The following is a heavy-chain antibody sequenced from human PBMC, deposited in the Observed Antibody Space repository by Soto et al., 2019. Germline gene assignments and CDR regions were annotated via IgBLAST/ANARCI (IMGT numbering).Heavy chain of an antibody. CDR3: AKDHRDFYYYYYGMDV. CDR1: GFTFSSYG. CDR2: ISYDGSNK. V-gene: IGHV3-30*18. J-gene: IGHJ6*02. Sequence: GSLRLSCAASGFTFSSYGMHWVRQAPGKGLEWVAVISYDGSNKYYADSVKGRFTISRDNSKNALYLQMNSLRAEDTAVYYCAKDHRDFYYYYYGMDVWGQGTTVTVSS.